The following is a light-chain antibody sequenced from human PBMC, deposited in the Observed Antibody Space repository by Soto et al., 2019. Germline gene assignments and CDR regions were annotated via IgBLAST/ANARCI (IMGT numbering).Light chain of an antibody. V-gene: IGKV1-39*01. Sequence: DLQMTQSPSSLSASVGDRVTIICRASQNISNYLNWYQQRLGKAPKVLIYSTSTLQSGVPSRFRGSSSGADFTLTINPLQPEDFASYYCQQSYGIPRTFGGGTKVEVK. CDR1: QNISNY. CDR3: QQSYGIPRT. J-gene: IGKJ4*01. CDR2: STS.